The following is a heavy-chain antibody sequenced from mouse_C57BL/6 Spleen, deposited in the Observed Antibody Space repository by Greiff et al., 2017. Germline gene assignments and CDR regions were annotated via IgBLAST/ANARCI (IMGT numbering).Heavy chain of an antibody. CDR2: INPSSGYT. Sequence: QVQLQQSGAELARPGASVKMSCKASGYTFTSYTMHWVKQRPGQGLEWIGYINPSSGYTKYNQKFKDKATLTADKSSSTAYMQLSSLTSEDSAVYYCAYDYDDEGYAMDYWGQGTSVTVSS. V-gene: IGHV1-4*01. CDR1: GYTFTSYT. J-gene: IGHJ4*01. D-gene: IGHD2-4*01. CDR3: AYDYDDEGYAMDY.